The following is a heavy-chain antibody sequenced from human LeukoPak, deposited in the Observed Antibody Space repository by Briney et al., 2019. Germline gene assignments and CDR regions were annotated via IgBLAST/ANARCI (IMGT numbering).Heavy chain of an antibody. CDR1: GYTFTSYA. D-gene: IGHD6-19*01. J-gene: IGHJ5*02. CDR2: INTNTGNP. Sequence: ASVKVSCKASGYTFTSYAMNWVRQAPGQGLEWMGWINTNTGNPTYAQGFTGRFVFSLDTSVSTAYLQISSLKAEDTAVYYCARGLKRLAVAGTGTFGPWGQGTLVTVSS. V-gene: IGHV7-4-1*02. CDR3: ARGLKRLAVAGTGTFGP.